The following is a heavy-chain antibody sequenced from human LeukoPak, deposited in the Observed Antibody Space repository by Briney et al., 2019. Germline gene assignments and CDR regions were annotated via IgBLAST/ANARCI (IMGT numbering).Heavy chain of an antibody. V-gene: IGHV3-33*06. Sequence: GGSLRLSCAASGFTFSSYGMHWVRQAPGKGLEWVAVIWYDGSNKYYADSVKGRFTISRDNSKTTLYLQMNSLRAEDTAVYYCAKALSGDYTCFDPWGQGTLVTVPS. D-gene: IGHD4-17*01. J-gene: IGHJ5*02. CDR2: IWYDGSNK. CDR1: GFTFSSYG. CDR3: AKALSGDYTCFDP.